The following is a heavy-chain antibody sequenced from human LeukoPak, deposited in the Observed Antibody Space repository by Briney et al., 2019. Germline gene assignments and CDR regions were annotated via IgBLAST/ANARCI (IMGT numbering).Heavy chain of an antibody. Sequence: SETLSLTCTVSGGSISGYYWSWVRQSAGKGLEWIGRIYTSGSTNYNPSLKSRVTMSVDTSKNQFTLELSSVTAADTAVYYCARGGGRQLASSHSYFDYWDQGTLVTVSS. J-gene: IGHJ4*02. CDR3: ARGGGRQLASSHSYFDY. CDR2: IYTSGST. CDR1: GGSISGYY. D-gene: IGHD2-15*01. V-gene: IGHV4-4*07.